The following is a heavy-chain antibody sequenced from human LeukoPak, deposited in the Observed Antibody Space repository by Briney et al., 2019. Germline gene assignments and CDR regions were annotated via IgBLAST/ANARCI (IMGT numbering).Heavy chain of an antibody. J-gene: IGHJ4*02. CDR1: GFTFSSYW. CDR3: AREANYDFWSGPTHYFDC. Sequence: GGSLRLSXAASGFTFSSYWMSWVRQAPGKGLEWVANIKQDGSEKYYVDSVKGRVTISRDNAKNSLYLQMNSLRAEDTAVYYCAREANYDFWSGPTHYFDCWGQGTLVTVSS. V-gene: IGHV3-7*01. D-gene: IGHD3-3*01. CDR2: IKQDGSEK.